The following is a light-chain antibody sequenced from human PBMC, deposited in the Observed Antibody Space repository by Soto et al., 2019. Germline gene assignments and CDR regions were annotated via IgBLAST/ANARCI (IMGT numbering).Light chain of an antibody. Sequence: DIQMTQSPSSLSASVGDRVTITCRASQNIFSYLSWYQHKPGKAPKLLIYAASSLQSGVPSRFSGSGSGTDFALTISSLQPEDCATFYCQQSYSVPHTFGQGNKVEI. CDR2: AAS. V-gene: IGKV1-39*01. CDR1: QNIFSY. CDR3: QQSYSVPHT. J-gene: IGKJ2*01.